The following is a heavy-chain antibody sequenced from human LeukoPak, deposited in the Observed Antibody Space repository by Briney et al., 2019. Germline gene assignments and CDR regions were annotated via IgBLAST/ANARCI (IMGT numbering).Heavy chain of an antibody. CDR2: IRHDGNAK. CDR3: ATSHDSAGND. CDR1: GFAFSDFW. Sequence: PGGSLRLSCAASGFAFSDFWMSWVRQAPGKGLEWVPNIRHDGNAKNYVPSVRGRFTISRDNAKNSLYLQMNSLTVEDTAVYYCATSHDSAGNDWGQGTLVTVSS. V-gene: IGHV3-7*01. J-gene: IGHJ4*02. D-gene: IGHD2-15*01.